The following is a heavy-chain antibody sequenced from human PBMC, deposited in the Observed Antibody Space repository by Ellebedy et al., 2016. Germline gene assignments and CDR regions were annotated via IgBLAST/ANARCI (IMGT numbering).Heavy chain of an antibody. D-gene: IGHD3-3*01. V-gene: IGHV4-61*02. CDR3: ATLTIPGGSDS. CDR2: IYTSGSP. Sequence: SETLSLXCTVSGGSLSSGAYYWTWIRQPAGKGLEWIGCIYTSGSPIYNPSLKSRVTMSIDTSNNHFSLEVNSVTAADTAVYYCATLTIPGGSDSWGQGTLVTVSS. J-gene: IGHJ4*02. CDR1: GGSLSSGAYY.